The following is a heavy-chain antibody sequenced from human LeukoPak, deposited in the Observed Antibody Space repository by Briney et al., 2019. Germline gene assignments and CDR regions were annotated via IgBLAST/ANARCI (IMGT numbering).Heavy chain of an antibody. CDR2: INPYSGDT. Sequence: GASVKVSCKASGYTFTGYHIHWVRQAPGQGLEWMGRINPYSGDTNFAQKFQGRVTMTRDMSITTAYMDLSSLTPDDTAVYFCARDQGSLTRSWYTGYWGQGTQVTVSS. J-gene: IGHJ4*02. CDR1: GYTFTGYH. V-gene: IGHV1-2*06. D-gene: IGHD6-13*01. CDR3: ARDQGSLTRSWYTGY.